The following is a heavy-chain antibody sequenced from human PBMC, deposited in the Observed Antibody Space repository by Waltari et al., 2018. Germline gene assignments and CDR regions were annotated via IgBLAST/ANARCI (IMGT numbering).Heavy chain of an antibody. Sequence: EVQLVESGGGLVQPGGTLGLPCAASGFPVRHVWMTWVRQAPGKGLEWVANINQDGSEKYSVESVKGRFTISRDNAKNSLYLQLNSLRADDTAVYYCTRGGDDSSWYWRNWGQGTLVTVSS. V-gene: IGHV3-7*01. CDR1: GFPVRHVW. J-gene: IGHJ4*02. CDR3: TRGGDDSSWYWRN. CDR2: INQDGSEK. D-gene: IGHD6-13*01.